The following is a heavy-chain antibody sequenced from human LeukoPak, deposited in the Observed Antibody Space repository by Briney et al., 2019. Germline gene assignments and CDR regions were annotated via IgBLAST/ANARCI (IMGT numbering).Heavy chain of an antibody. CDR1: GASISTYY. J-gene: IGHJ2*01. D-gene: IGHD4-17*01. CDR2: IHASGST. CDR3: AKYGDPHWYFDL. Sequence: PSETLSLTCTVSGASISTYYWSWFRQPAGKGLEWIGRIHASGSTYYNPSLKSRVSMSIDMSKNQFSLRLNSVTAADTAVYYCAKYGDPHWYFDLWGRGTLVTVSS. V-gene: IGHV4-4*07.